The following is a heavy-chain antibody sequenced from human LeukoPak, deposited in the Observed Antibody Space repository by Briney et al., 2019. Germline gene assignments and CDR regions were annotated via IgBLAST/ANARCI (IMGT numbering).Heavy chain of an antibody. CDR3: ARGAVRGAKFDY. V-gene: IGHV4-61*01. Sequence: SETLSLTCTVSGGSISSSSYYWSWIRQPPGKGLEWIGYIYYSGSTNYNPSLKSRVTISVDTSKNQFSLKLSSVTAADTAVYYCARGAVRGAKFDYWGQGTLVTVSS. D-gene: IGHD3-10*01. CDR2: IYYSGST. CDR1: GGSISSSSYY. J-gene: IGHJ4*02.